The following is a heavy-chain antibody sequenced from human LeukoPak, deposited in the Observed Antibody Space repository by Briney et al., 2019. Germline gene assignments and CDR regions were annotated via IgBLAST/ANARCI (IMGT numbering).Heavy chain of an antibody. CDR1: EFIFSDYR. V-gene: IGHV3-9*01. D-gene: IGHD6-19*01. CDR2: ISWNSGSI. Sequence: GGSLRLSCVGSEFIFSDYRMNWVRQAPGKGLEWVSGISWNSGSIGYADSVKGRFTISRDNAKNSLYLQMNSLRAEDTALYYCAKDIRIAVAGTLDYWGQGTLVTVSS. J-gene: IGHJ4*02. CDR3: AKDIRIAVAGTLDY.